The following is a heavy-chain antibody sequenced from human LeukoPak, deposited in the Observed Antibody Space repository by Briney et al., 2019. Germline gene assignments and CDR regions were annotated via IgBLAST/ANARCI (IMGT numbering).Heavy chain of an antibody. V-gene: IGHV3-23*01. J-gene: IGHJ4*02. Sequence: PGGSLRLSCAASGFTFSSYAMSWVRQAPGKGREWVSGITYIDASTYYADSVKGRFTISRDNSKNTLYLPMNSLRAEHTAVYYCASTGYHYGTPLNDWGQGTLVTVSS. CDR3: ASTGYHYGTPLND. CDR1: GFTFSSYA. CDR2: ITYIDAST. D-gene: IGHD5-18*01.